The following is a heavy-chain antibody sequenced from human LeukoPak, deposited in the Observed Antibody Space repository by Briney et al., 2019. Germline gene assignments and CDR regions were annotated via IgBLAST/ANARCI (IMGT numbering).Heavy chain of an antibody. CDR3: ARRGYSSSHDP. Sequence: SQTLTTTCTVSGRSISNSSYYWRRTPQPPGKRLEWIGSIYYSGSTYYNPSLKSRVTISVDTSKNQFSLKLSSVTAADTAVYYCARRGYSSSHDPWGQGTLVTVSS. CDR1: GRSISNSSYY. V-gene: IGHV4-39*01. D-gene: IGHD6-6*01. CDR2: IYYSGST. J-gene: IGHJ5*02.